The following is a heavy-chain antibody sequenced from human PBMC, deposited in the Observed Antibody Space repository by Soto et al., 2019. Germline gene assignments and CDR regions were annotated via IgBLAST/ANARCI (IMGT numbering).Heavy chain of an antibody. CDR3: ARLPARIAVAGSGY. Sequence: GSLRLSCAASGFTFSSYSMNWVRQAPGKGLEWVSYISSSSSTIYYADSVKGRFTISRDNAKNSLYLQMNSLRAEDTAVYYCARLPARIAVAGSGYWGQGTLVTVSS. CDR2: ISSSSSTI. V-gene: IGHV3-48*01. D-gene: IGHD6-19*01. J-gene: IGHJ4*02. CDR1: GFTFSSYS.